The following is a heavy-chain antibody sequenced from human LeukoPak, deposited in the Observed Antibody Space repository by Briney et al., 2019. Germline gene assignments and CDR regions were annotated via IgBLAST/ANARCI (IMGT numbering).Heavy chain of an antibody. D-gene: IGHD4-17*01. V-gene: IGHV3-48*03. Sequence: GGSLRLSCAASGFTFSSYEMNWVRQAPGKGLEWLSYISSSGGTIHYADSAKGRFTISRDNAKDSLYLQMNSLRAEDTAVYHCARDLTTVTTRFDYWGQGTLVTVSS. CDR2: ISSSGGTI. CDR3: ARDLTTVTTRFDY. CDR1: GFTFSSYE. J-gene: IGHJ4*02.